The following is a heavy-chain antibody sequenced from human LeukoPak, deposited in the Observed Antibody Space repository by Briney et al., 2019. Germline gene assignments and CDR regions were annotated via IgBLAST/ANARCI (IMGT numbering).Heavy chain of an antibody. J-gene: IGHJ4*02. CDR1: GASISGSGYY. D-gene: IGHD1-26*01. CDR2: IYSSGST. V-gene: IGHV4-39*01. Sequence: SETLSLTCTVSGASISGSGYYWGWIRQPPGKGLDWIGSIYSSGSTYYNASLQSRAIISIETSKNQISLRLNSVTAADTAMYYCAKSGGYGLIDYWGQGTLVTVSS. CDR3: AKSGGYGLIDY.